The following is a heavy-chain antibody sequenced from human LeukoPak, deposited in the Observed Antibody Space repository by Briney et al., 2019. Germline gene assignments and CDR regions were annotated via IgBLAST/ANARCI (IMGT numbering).Heavy chain of an antibody. CDR3: ASGLVGATTGSY. CDR2: VNPNSGGT. D-gene: IGHD1-26*01. CDR1: GYTFTGYY. J-gene: IGHJ4*02. Sequence: ASVKVSCKASGYTFTGYYMRWVRQAPGQGLEWMGWVNPNSGGTNYAQNFQGRVTMTRDTSISTAYMELSRLRSDDTAVYYCASGLVGATTGSYWGQGTLVTVSS. V-gene: IGHV1-2*02.